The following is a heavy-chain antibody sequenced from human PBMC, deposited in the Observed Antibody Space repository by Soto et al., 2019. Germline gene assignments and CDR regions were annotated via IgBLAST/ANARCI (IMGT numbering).Heavy chain of an antibody. V-gene: IGHV1-69*12. CDR1: GGTFSSYA. CDR3: ARRLSAVWFGAVYYYGMDV. CDR2: IIPIFGTA. Sequence: QVQLVQSGAEVKKPGSSVKVSCKASGGTFSSYAISWVRQAPGQGLEWMGGIIPIFGTANYAQKFQGRVTITADESTSTAYMELSSLRSEDTALYYCARRLSAVWFGAVYYYGMDVWGQGTTVTVSS. D-gene: IGHD3-10*01. J-gene: IGHJ6*02.